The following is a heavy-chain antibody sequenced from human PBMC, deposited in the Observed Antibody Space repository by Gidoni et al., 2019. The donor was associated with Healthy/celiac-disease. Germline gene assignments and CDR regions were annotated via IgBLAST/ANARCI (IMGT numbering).Heavy chain of an antibody. J-gene: IGHJ5*02. D-gene: IGHD2-2*02. CDR3: ARSRAAQYCSSTSCYRWFDP. V-gene: IGHV1-69*06. Sequence: QVQLVQSGAEVKKPGSSVKVSCKASGGTFSSYAIRWVRQAPGQGLEWMGGIIPIFCTANYAQKFQGRVTITADKSTSTAYMELSSLRSEDTAVYYCARSRAAQYCSSTSCYRWFDPWGQGTLVTVSS. CDR1: GGTFSSYA. CDR2: IIPIFCTA.